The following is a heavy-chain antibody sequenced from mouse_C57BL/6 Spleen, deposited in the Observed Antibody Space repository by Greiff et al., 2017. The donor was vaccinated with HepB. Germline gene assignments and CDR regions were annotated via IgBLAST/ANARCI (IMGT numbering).Heavy chain of an antibody. J-gene: IGHJ4*01. V-gene: IGHV1-39*01. CDR2: INPNYGTT. D-gene: IGHD1-1*01. CDR3: ARGGYGKRYYYAMDY. Sequence: VHVKQSGPELVKPGASVKISCKASGYSFTDYNMNWVKQSNGKSLEWIGVINPNYGTTSYNQKFKGKATLTVDQSSSTAYMQLNSLTSEDSAVYYCARGGYGKRYYYAMDYWGQGTSVTVSS. CDR1: GYSFTDYN.